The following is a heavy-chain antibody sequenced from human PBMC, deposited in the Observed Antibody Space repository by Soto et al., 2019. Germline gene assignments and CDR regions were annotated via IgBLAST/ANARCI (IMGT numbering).Heavy chain of an antibody. D-gene: IGHD3-22*01. CDR3: ARVVAGAAMIVVVNNWFDP. Sequence: ASVKVSCKASGYTFTSYGISWVRQAPGQGLEWMGWISAYNGNTNYAQKLKGRVTMTTDTSTSTAYMELRSLRSDDTAVYYCARVVAGAAMIVVVNNWFDPWGKGTLVTVSS. CDR2: ISAYNGNT. CDR1: GYTFTSYG. J-gene: IGHJ5*02. V-gene: IGHV1-18*04.